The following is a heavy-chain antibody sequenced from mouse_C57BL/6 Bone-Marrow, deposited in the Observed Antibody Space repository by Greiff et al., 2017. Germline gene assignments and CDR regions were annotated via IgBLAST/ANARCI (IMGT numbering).Heavy chain of an antibody. J-gene: IGHJ2*01. D-gene: IGHD1-1*01. Sequence: QVQLQQSGPELVKPGASVKISCKASGYAFSSSWMNWVKQRPGKGLEWIGRIYPGDGDTNYNGKFKGKATLTADKSSSTAYMQLSSLTSEDSAVYFCFITLDFDYWGQGTTLTVSS. CDR3: FITLDFDY. CDR2: IYPGDGDT. V-gene: IGHV1-82*01. CDR1: GYAFSSSW.